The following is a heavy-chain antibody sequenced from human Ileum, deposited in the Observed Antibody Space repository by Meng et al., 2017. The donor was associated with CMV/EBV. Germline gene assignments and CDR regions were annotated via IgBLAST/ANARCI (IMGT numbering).Heavy chain of an antibody. CDR2: ISSSSSYI. D-gene: IGHD6-6*01. V-gene: IGHV3-21*04. J-gene: IGHJ4*02. Sequence: FTFSSYSMNWVRQAPGKGLEWVSSISSSSSYISYADSVKGRFTISRDDAKNSLYLQMNSLRADDTAVYYCASPDSSIAARQARDSDYWGQGTLVTVSS. CDR3: ASPDSSIAARQARDSDY. CDR1: FTFSSYS.